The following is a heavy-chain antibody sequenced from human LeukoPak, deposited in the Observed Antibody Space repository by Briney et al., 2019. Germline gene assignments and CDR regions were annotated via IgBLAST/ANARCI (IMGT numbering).Heavy chain of an antibody. J-gene: IGHJ4*02. D-gene: IGHD2-2*01. V-gene: IGHV7-4-1*02. CDR2: INTNTGNP. CDR3: ARIDCSSSSCWGTY. CDR1: GYTFTSYA. Sequence: ASVKVSSKPSGYTFTSYAINWVRQAPGQGLEWMGWINTNTGNPTYAQGFTGRFVFSLDTSVSTAYLEITSLQAEDTAIYYCARIDCSSSSCWGTYWGQGTLVTVSS.